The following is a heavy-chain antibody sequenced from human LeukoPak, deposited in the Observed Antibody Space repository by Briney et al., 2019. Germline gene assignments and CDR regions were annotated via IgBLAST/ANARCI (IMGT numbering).Heavy chain of an antibody. CDR3: ARLTYSSGWYGGY. J-gene: IGHJ4*02. V-gene: IGHV4-39*01. Sequence: PSETLSLTCTVSGGSISSSSYYWGWIRQPPWKGLEWIGSIYYSGSTYYNPFLKSRVTISVDTSKNQFSLKLSSVTAADTAVYYCARLTYSSGWYGGYWGQGTLVTVSS. CDR2: IYYSGST. D-gene: IGHD6-19*01. CDR1: GGSISSSSYY.